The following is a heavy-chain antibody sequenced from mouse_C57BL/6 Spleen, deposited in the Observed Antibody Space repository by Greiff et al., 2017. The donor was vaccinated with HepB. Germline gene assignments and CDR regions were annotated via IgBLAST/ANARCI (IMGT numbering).Heavy chain of an antibody. D-gene: IGHD2-3*01. J-gene: IGHJ2*01. CDR2: IWSGGST. V-gene: IGHV2-2*01. Sequence: VMLVESGPGLVQPSQSLSITCTVSGFSLTSYGVHWVRQSPGKGLEWLGVIWSGGSTDYNAAFISRLSISKDNSKSQVFFKMNSLQADDTAIYYCARGGLLRGYFDYWGQGTTLTVSS. CDR3: ARGGLLRGYFDY. CDR1: GFSLTSYG.